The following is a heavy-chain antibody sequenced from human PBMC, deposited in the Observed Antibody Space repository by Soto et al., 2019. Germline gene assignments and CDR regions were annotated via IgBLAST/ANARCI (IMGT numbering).Heavy chain of an antibody. D-gene: IGHD5-12*01. CDR1: GGSVSSGSYY. V-gene: IGHV4-61*01. Sequence: PSETLSLTCTVSGGSVSSGSYYWSWIRQPPGKGLEWIGYIYYSGSTNYNPSLKSRVTISVDTSKNQFSLKLSSVTAADTAVYYCAREQGSGYDKTRYYYYGMDVWGQGTTVTVSS. CDR2: IYYSGST. CDR3: AREQGSGYDKTRYYYYGMDV. J-gene: IGHJ6*02.